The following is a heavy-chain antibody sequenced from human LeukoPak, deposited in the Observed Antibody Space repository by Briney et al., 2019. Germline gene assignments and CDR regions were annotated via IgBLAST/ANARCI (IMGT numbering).Heavy chain of an antibody. D-gene: IGHD3-9*01. Sequence: SETLSLTCTVSGGSISSYYWSWIRQPPGKGLEWIGYIYYSGSTNYNPSLKSRVTISVDTSKNQFSLKLSSVTAADTAVYYCARDRAGYYGTPFDPWGQGTLVTASS. CDR1: GGSISSYY. V-gene: IGHV4-59*01. CDR2: IYYSGST. CDR3: ARDRAGYYGTPFDP. J-gene: IGHJ5*02.